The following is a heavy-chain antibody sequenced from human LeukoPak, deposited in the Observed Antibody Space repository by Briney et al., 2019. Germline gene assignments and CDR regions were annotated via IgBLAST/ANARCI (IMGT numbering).Heavy chain of an antibody. D-gene: IGHD2-8*01. CDR1: GGPISSSDSY. V-gene: IGHV4-39*07. CDR3: ARPHSGTVNASTYGVIDY. Sequence: SETLSLTCTVSGGPISSSDSYWGRIRHPPGKGLEWIGNIYYSGTTYYNPSLKSRVTISVDTSKNHFSLKLSSVTAADTAMYYCARPHSGTVNASTYGVIDYWGQGTLVTVSS. CDR2: IYYSGTT. J-gene: IGHJ4*02.